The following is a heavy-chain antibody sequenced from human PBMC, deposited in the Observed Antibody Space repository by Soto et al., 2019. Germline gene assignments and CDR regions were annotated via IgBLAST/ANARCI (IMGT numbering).Heavy chain of an antibody. D-gene: IGHD6-13*01. V-gene: IGHV3-48*01. J-gene: IGHJ5*02. CDR2: ISSTGKLT. CDR1: GFTFSFYG. Sequence: AGGSLRLSCAASGFTFSFYGMNWVRQAPEKGLERVSYISSTGKLTQYADSVNGRFTISRDNGKNSLYLQMTGLRAEDTAVYYCVRAAGIAAAHNWFDPWGQGTLVTVSS. CDR3: VRAAGIAAAHNWFDP.